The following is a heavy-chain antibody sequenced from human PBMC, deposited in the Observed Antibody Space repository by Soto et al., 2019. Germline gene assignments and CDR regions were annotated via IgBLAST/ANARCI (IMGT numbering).Heavy chain of an antibody. CDR1: GGSISSSNW. CDR2: IYHSGST. CDR3: AIYYYDSSGYYSFDY. J-gene: IGHJ4*02. V-gene: IGHV4-4*02. D-gene: IGHD3-22*01. Sequence: SETLSLTCAVSGGSISSSNWWSWVRQPPGKGLEWIGEIYHSGSTNYNPSLKSRVTISVDKSKNQFSLKLSSVTAADTAVYYCAIYYYDSSGYYSFDYWGQGTLVTVSS.